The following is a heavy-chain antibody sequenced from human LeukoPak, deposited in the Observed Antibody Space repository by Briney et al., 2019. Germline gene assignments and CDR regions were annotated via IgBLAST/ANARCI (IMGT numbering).Heavy chain of an antibody. CDR3: VKSRRVGASQRGLFDY. CDR1: GFTFSNYA. D-gene: IGHD1-26*01. Sequence: PGGSLRLSCAGSGFTFSNYAMTWVRQAPGKGLGWVSSVSGSGRNTFYPDSVEGRFTISRDNSKNTVYLQMNSLRADDTAVYYCVKSRRVGASQRGLFDYWGQGTLVTVSS. V-gene: IGHV3-23*01. J-gene: IGHJ4*02. CDR2: VSGSGRNT.